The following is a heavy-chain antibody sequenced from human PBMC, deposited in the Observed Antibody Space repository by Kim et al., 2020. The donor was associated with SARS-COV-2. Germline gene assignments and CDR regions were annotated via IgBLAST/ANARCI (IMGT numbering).Heavy chain of an antibody. CDR1: GGSISSSSYY. CDR3: ARRVQYYYYGMDV. D-gene: IGHD1-1*01. Sequence: SETLSLTCTVSGGSISSSSYYWGWIRQPPGKGLVWIGSIYYSGSTYYNPSLKSRVTISVDTSKNQFSLKLSSVTAADTAVYYCARRVQYYYYGMDVWGQGTTVTVSS. J-gene: IGHJ6*02. V-gene: IGHV4-39*01. CDR2: IYYSGST.